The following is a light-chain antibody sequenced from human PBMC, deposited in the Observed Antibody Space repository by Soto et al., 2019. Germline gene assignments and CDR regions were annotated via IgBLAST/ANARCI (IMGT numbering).Light chain of an antibody. CDR1: QGIGNY. CDR2: GAS. Sequence: DIQMTQSPSSLSASVGDRVTITCRASQGIGNYLAWYQQKPGKVPKLLIHGASTLQSGVPSRFSGGGSGADFTLTISSLQPEDVATYFCQKYNSAPPLFGGGTKVEIK. V-gene: IGKV1-27*01. CDR3: QKYNSAPPL. J-gene: IGKJ4*01.